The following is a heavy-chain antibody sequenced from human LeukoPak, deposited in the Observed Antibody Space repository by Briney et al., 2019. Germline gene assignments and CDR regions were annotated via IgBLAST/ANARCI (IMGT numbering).Heavy chain of an antibody. CDR3: AKARGMVRGAIDY. CDR2: ISSNGGST. Sequence: GGSLRLSCSASGFTFSSYAMHRVRQAPGKGLEYVSAISSNGGSTYYADSVKGRFTTSRDNSKNTLYLQMNSLRAEDTAVYYCAKARGMVRGAIDYWGQGTLVTVSS. J-gene: IGHJ4*02. CDR1: GFTFSSYA. D-gene: IGHD3-10*01. V-gene: IGHV3-64*04.